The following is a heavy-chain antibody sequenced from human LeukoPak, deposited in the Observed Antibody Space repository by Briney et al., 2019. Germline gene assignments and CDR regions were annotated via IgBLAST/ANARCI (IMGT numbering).Heavy chain of an antibody. CDR1: AGSISSYY. Sequence: SETLSLTCTVSAGSISSYYWTWIRQPPGKGLEGIGYIFPSGSAYYNPSLKTRATIPVDTSKNQSSLTLTTVTAADTAVYYCARQHPYSYFMDVWGKGTTVTVSS. J-gene: IGHJ6*03. CDR2: IFPSGSA. CDR3: ARQHPYSYFMDV. V-gene: IGHV4-4*09.